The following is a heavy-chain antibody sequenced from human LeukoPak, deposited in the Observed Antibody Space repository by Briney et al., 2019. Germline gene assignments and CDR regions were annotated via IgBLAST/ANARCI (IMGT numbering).Heavy chain of an antibody. J-gene: IGHJ4*02. Sequence: SETLSLTCAVYGGSFSGYYWSWIRQPPGKGLEWIGEINHSGSTNYSPSLKSRVTISVDTSKNQFSLKLSSVTAADTAVYYCASFRRGSYDILTGYYPQYYFDYWGQGTLVTVSS. CDR1: GGSFSGYY. CDR3: ASFRRGSYDILTGYYPQYYFDY. V-gene: IGHV4-34*01. D-gene: IGHD3-9*01. CDR2: INHSGST.